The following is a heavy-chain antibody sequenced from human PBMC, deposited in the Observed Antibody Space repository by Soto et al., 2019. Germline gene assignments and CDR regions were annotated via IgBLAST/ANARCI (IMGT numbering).Heavy chain of an antibody. J-gene: IGHJ6*02. CDR1: GYTFTSYD. CDR3: AGLPLEAQIDEYYYYYGMDV. Sequence: ASVKVSCKASGYTFTSYDINWVRQAPGQGLEWMGWMNPNSGNTDYAQKLQGRVTMTTNTSISTAYMELSSLRSDDTAVYYCAGLPLEAQIDEYYYYYGMDVWGQGTTVTVSS. D-gene: IGHD6-6*01. V-gene: IGHV1-8*02. CDR2: MNPNSGNT.